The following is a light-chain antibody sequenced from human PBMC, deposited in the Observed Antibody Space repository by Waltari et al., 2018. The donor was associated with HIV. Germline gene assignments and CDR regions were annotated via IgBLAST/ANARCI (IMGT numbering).Light chain of an antibody. CDR3: QSYDSSTVV. Sequence: NFMLTQPHSVSESPGKTVTISCTRRSGSIPSHYVQWYQQRPGSAPTTVIYEDNPRPSGVPDRFSGSIDSSSNSASLTISGLKTEDEADYYCQSYDSSTVVFGGGTKLTVL. V-gene: IGLV6-57*04. CDR1: SGSIPSHY. J-gene: IGLJ2*01. CDR2: EDN.